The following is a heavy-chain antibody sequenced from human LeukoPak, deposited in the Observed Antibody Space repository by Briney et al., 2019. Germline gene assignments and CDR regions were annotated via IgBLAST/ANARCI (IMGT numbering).Heavy chain of an antibody. CDR1: GYTFTSYA. CDR2: INTNTGNP. V-gene: IGHV7-4-1*02. Sequence: ASVKVSCKASGYTFTSYAMNWVRQAPGQGLEWMGWINTNTGNPTYAQGFTGRFVFSLDTSVSTVYLQISSLKAEDTAVYYCARDQRGDYGGWFDPWGQGTLVTVSS. CDR3: ARDQRGDYGGWFDP. D-gene: IGHD4-23*01. J-gene: IGHJ5*02.